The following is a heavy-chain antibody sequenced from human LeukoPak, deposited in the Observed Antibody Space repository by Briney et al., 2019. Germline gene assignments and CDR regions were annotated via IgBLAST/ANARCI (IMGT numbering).Heavy chain of an antibody. D-gene: IGHD4-17*01. CDR1: GFTFSSYA. J-gene: IGHJ4*02. V-gene: IGHV3-33*08. CDR2: IWYDGSNK. CDR3: ARDPYGEGENYFDY. Sequence: GGSLRLSCAASGFTFSSYAMSWVRQAPGKGLEWVALIWYDGSNKYYADSVKGRFTISRDNSKNTLYLQMNSLRAENTAVYYCARDPYGEGENYFDYWGQGTLVTVSS.